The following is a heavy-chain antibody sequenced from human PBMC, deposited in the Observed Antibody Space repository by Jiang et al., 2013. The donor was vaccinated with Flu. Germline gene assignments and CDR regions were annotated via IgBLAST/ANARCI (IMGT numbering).Heavy chain of an antibody. V-gene: IGHV1-3*01. CDR1: GYTFTSYA. D-gene: IGHD4-17*01. CDR3: ARLTTVTTPYYYYGMDV. J-gene: IGHJ6*02. Sequence: SGAEVKKPGASVKVPCKASGYTFTSYAMHWVRQAPGQRLEWMGWINAGNGNTKYSQKFQGRVTITRDTSASTAYMELSSLRSEDTAVYYCARLTTVTTPYYYYGMDVWGQGTTVTVSS. CDR2: INAGNGNT.